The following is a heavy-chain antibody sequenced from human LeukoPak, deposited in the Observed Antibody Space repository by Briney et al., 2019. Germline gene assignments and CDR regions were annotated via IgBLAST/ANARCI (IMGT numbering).Heavy chain of an antibody. CDR2: IYYSGST. J-gene: IGHJ4*02. V-gene: IGHV4-59*01. CDR3: ARESLSSSSLFDY. Sequence: SETLSLTCTVSGGSISSYYWSWIRQPPGKGLEWIGYIYYSGSTNCNPSLKSRVTISVDTSKNQFSLKLSSVTAADTAVYYCARESLSSSSLFDYWGQGTLVTVSS. D-gene: IGHD6-13*01. CDR1: GGSISSYY.